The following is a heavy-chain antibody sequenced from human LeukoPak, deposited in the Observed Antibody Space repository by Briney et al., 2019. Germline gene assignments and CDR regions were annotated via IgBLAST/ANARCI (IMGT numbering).Heavy chain of an antibody. D-gene: IGHD6-19*01. Sequence: GGSLRPSCAASGFTFGDYYMSWIRQAPGKGLEWVSYISSSGRTIYYADSVKGRFAISRDNAKNSLYLQMNSLRAEDTAVYHCARDESGWHPEYWGQGTLVTVSS. CDR2: ISSSGRTI. V-gene: IGHV3-11*01. CDR1: GFTFGDYY. J-gene: IGHJ4*02. CDR3: ARDESGWHPEY.